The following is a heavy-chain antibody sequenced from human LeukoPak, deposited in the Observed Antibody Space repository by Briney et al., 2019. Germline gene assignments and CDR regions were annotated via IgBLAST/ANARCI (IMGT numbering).Heavy chain of an antibody. CDR2: ISAYNGNT. CDR1: GNTFTSYG. Sequence: ASVKVSCKACGNTFTSYGITCVRQAPGQGLEWMGGISAYNGNTNYAQKLQGRVTMTTDTSTSTAYMELRSLRSDDTAVYYCATHSTRIAVRPSDYYYYMDVWGKGTTVTVSS. V-gene: IGHV1-18*01. D-gene: IGHD6-6*01. J-gene: IGHJ6*03. CDR3: ATHSTRIAVRPSDYYYYMDV.